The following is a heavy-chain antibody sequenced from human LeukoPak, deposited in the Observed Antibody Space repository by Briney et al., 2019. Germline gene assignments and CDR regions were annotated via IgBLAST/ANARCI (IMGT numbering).Heavy chain of an antibody. J-gene: IGHJ4*02. Sequence: GGSLRLSCAASGFTFSSYGMHWVRQAPGKGLEWVAFIRYDGGNKYYADSVKGRFTISRDNSKNPLYLQMNSLRAEDTAVYYCAKGSGYSYALDYFDYWGQGTLVTVSS. CDR3: AKGSGYSYALDYFDY. D-gene: IGHD5-18*01. CDR1: GFTFSSYG. V-gene: IGHV3-30*02. CDR2: IRYDGGNK.